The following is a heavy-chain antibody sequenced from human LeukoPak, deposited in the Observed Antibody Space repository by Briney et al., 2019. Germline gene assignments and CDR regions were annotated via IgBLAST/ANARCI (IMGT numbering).Heavy chain of an antibody. D-gene: IGHD2-15*01. CDR3: AKDSTIVSRSNWFDP. CDR2: ISGSGGST. Sequence: GGSLRLSCAASGFTFSSYAMSWVRQAPGKGQEWVSAISGSGGSTYYADSVKGRFTISRDNSKNTPYLQMNSLRAEDTAVYYCAKDSTIVSRSNWFDPWGQGTLVTVSS. V-gene: IGHV3-23*01. CDR1: GFTFSSYA. J-gene: IGHJ5*02.